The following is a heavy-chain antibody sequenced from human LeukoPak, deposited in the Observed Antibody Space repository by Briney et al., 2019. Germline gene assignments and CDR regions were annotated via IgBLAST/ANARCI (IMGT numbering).Heavy chain of an antibody. CDR3: ARAPRARWLSLNY. V-gene: IGHV4-59*01. CDR2: IYYSGST. Sequence: SETLSLTCTVSGGSISSYYWSWLRQPPGKGLEWIGYIYYSGSTNYNPSLKSRVTISVDTSKNQFSLKLSSVTAADTAVYYCARAPRARWLSLNYWGQGTLVTVSS. D-gene: IGHD3-22*01. CDR1: GGSISSYY. J-gene: IGHJ4*02.